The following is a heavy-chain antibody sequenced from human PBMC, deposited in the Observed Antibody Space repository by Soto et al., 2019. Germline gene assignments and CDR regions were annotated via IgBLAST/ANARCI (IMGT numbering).Heavy chain of an antibody. CDR1: TCSISSRYYC. V-gene: IGHV4-30-4*01. CDR3: ARGGSVGTWFDP. CDR2: IYYSGIT. Sequence: PSETMSVTCTFATCSISSRYYCWLWIRQSPGRGLEWIAYIYYSGITYYNPSLKSRVTISVDTSKKQISLKLNSVTAADTAVYYCARGGSVGTWFDPRGQGTLVTVSS. J-gene: IGHJ5*02. D-gene: IGHD1-1*01.